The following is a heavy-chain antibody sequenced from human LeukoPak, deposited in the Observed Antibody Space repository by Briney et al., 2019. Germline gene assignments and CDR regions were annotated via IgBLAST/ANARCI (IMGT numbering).Heavy chain of an antibody. D-gene: IGHD3-10*01. Sequence: GGSLRLSCAASGFTFSSYAMSWVRQAPGKGLEWVSVISGSGGSTYYADSVKGRFTISRDNFKNTLYLQMNSLRAEDTAVYYCASTDYYYGSGSYGFDYWGQGTLVTVSS. J-gene: IGHJ4*02. CDR3: ASTDYYYGSGSYGFDY. V-gene: IGHV3-23*01. CDR1: GFTFSSYA. CDR2: ISGSGGST.